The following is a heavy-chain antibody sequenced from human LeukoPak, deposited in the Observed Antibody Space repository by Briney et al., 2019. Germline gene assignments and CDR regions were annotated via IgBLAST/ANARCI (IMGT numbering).Heavy chain of an antibody. V-gene: IGHV3-30*02. CDR2: IKYDGSEI. J-gene: IGHJ4*02. CDR3: AKDMGREGRDYSNYFDY. CDR1: GFTFRRHA. D-gene: IGHD4-11*01. Sequence: GGSLRLSCAPSGFTFRRHAMHWVRQAPGKGLEWVAFIKYDGSEIRYADSVKGRFTISRDDSKGRLYLQMNSLTVEDTAVYYCAKDMGREGRDYSNYFDYWGQGTLVTVSP.